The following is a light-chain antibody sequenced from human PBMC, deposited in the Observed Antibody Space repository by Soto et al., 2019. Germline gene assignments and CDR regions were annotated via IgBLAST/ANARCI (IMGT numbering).Light chain of an antibody. CDR2: AAS. CDR1: QSISSY. Sequence: DIQMTQSPSSLSASVGDRVTITWRASQSISSYLNWYQQKPGKAPKLLIYAASSLQSGVPSRFSGSGSGTDFTLTISSLQPEDFATYYCQQSYSTLALTFGGGTKVEIK. J-gene: IGKJ4*01. CDR3: QQSYSTLALT. V-gene: IGKV1-39*01.